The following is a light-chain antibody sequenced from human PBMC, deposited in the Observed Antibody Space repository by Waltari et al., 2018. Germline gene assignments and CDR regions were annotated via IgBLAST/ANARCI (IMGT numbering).Light chain of an antibody. Sequence: DIQMTQSPSSLSASVGDRVTITCRASQSIDRYLHWYQQKPGKAPKLLIYAASNLQSGVPSRLSGSRSGTDFTLTISSLQPEDFATYYCQQSYSTRYTFGQGTKLEIK. CDR3: QQSYSTRYT. CDR2: AAS. CDR1: QSIDRY. J-gene: IGKJ2*01. V-gene: IGKV1-39*01.